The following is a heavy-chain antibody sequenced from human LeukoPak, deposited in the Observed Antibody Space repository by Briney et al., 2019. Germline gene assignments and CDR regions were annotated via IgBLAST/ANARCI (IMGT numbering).Heavy chain of an antibody. Sequence: GGSLRLSCAASGFAFNKYAMSWVRLAPEKGLEWVSTISGSGGGTYYADSVKGRFTISRDDSKNTLYLQLNSLRAEDTAVYYCARDWRELHLPKYTDYWGQGTLVTVSS. V-gene: IGHV3-23*01. J-gene: IGHJ4*02. CDR1: GFAFNKYA. CDR3: ARDWRELHLPKYTDY. CDR2: ISGSGGGT. D-gene: IGHD1-26*01.